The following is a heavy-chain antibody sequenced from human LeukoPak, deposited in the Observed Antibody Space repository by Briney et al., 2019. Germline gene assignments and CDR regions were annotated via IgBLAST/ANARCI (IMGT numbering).Heavy chain of an antibody. J-gene: IGHJ5*02. Sequence: GGSLRLSCAASGFTVSSNYMSWVRQAPGKGLEWVSVIYSGGSTYYADSVKGRFTISRDNSKNTLYLQMNSLRAEDTAVYYCARELWFGELLHGGVFDPWGQGTLVTVSS. CDR2: IYSGGST. V-gene: IGHV3-53*01. D-gene: IGHD3-10*01. CDR3: ARELWFGELLHGGVFDP. CDR1: GFTVSSNY.